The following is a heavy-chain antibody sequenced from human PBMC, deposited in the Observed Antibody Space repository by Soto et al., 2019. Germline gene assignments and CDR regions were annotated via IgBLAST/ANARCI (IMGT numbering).Heavy chain of an antibody. V-gene: IGHV1-69*06. J-gene: IGHJ6*02. D-gene: IGHD3-10*01. CDR3: ARSYYGSGSYYNRYYYYGMDV. CDR1: GGTFSSYA. CDR2: IIPIFGTA. Sequence: GASVKVSCKASGGTFSSYAISWVRQAPGQGLEWMGGIIPIFGTANYAQKFQGRVTITADKSTSTAYMELSRLRSEDTAVYYCARSYYGSGSYYNRYYYYGMDVWGQGTTVTVSS.